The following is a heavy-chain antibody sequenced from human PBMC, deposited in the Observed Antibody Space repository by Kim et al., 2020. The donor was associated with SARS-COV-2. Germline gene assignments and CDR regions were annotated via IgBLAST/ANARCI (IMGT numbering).Heavy chain of an antibody. D-gene: IGHD3-9*01. Sequence: SETLSLTCAVYGASFSGYYWSWIRQSPGKGLEWIGEINDGGGTDTGSTNYNPSLKSRVTISETTSKNQFSLKLTSVTAADTAVYYCARGATQLRYLDWQTFDTWGQGTLVTVSS. V-gene: IGHV4-34*01. CDR3: ARGATQLRYLDWQTFDT. CDR2: INDGGGTDTGST. J-gene: IGHJ5*02. CDR1: GASFSGYY.